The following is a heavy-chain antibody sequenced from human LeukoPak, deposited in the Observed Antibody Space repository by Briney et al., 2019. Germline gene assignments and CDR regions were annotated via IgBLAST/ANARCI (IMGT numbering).Heavy chain of an antibody. J-gene: IGHJ6*03. CDR1: GGTFSSYA. Sequence: SVKVSCKASGGTFSSYAISWVRQAPGQGLEWMGGIIPIFGTANYAQKFQGRVTITADESTSTAYMELSSLRSEDTAVYHCARDLTDHYYGRDYYYYMDVWGKGTTVTISS. CDR3: ARDLTDHYYGRDYYYYMDV. D-gene: IGHD3-10*01. V-gene: IGHV1-69*01. CDR2: IIPIFGTA.